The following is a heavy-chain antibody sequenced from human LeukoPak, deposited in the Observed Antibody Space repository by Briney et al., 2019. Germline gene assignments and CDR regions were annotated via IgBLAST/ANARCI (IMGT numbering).Heavy chain of an antibody. Sequence: GGSLRLSCAASGFTFSSYGMHWVRQAPGKGLEWVAVMSYDGSKEYYADSVKGRFTISRDNAKNTLYLQMNSLRAEDTAVYYCAKSSGDYWGQGTLVTVSS. J-gene: IGHJ4*02. V-gene: IGHV3-30*18. D-gene: IGHD6-19*01. CDR3: AKSSGDY. CDR1: GFTFSSYG. CDR2: MSYDGSKE.